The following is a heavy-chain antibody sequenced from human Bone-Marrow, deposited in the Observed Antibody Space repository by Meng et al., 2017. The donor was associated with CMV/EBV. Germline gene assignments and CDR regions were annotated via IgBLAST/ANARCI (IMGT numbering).Heavy chain of an antibody. V-gene: IGHV1-8*01. CDR3: ARVWYSSSWYGPWGYYYGMDV. D-gene: IGHD6-13*01. Sequence: ASVKVSCKASGYTFTSYDINWVRQATGQGLEWMGWMNPNSGNTGYAQKFQGRVTMTRNTSISTAYMELSSLRSEDTAVYYCARVWYSSSWYGPWGYYYGMDVWGQGTTVTVSS. CDR2: MNPNSGNT. CDR1: GYTFTSYD. J-gene: IGHJ6*02.